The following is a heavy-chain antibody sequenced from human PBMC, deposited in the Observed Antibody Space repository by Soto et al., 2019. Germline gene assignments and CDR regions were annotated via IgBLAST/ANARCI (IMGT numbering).Heavy chain of an antibody. Sequence: SVKASCKASGGTFSSYAISWVRQSPGQGLEWMGGIIPIFGTANYAQKFQGRVTITADESTSTAYMELSSLRSEDTAVYYCARESYSSSLYRSRDPYYYYYVMAVWRQGTTVPVSS. J-gene: IGHJ6*02. V-gene: IGHV1-69*13. CDR1: GGTFSSYA. CDR2: IIPIFGTA. D-gene: IGHD6-13*01. CDR3: ARESYSSSLYRSRDPYYYYYVMAV.